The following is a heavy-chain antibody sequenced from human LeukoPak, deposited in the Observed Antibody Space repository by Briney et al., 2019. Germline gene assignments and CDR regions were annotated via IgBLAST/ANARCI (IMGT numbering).Heavy chain of an antibody. CDR2: IYYSGST. CDR3: ARRGVTRPFDY. J-gene: IGHJ4*02. Sequence: SESLSLTCTVSGGSISSSSYYWGWIRQPPGKGLEWIGSIYYSGSTYYNPSLKSRVTISVDTSKNQFSLKLSSVTAADTAVYYCARRGVTRPFDYWGQGTLVTVSS. V-gene: IGHV4-39*01. D-gene: IGHD2-21*02. CDR1: GGSISSSSYY.